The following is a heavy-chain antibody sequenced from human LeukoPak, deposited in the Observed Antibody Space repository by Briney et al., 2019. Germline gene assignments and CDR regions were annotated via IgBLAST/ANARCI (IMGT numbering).Heavy chain of an antibody. CDR2: ISHSGST. J-gene: IGHJ4*02. Sequence: PSETLSLTCSVSGASIRDYYWTWIRQPPGKRLQWIGSISHSGSTKYNPSLNSRVSISIDTSRDQFSLKLRSVTAADTAVYYCARDPGLEDDFWSGYYNAYFDYWGQGTLVTVSS. D-gene: IGHD3-3*01. V-gene: IGHV4-59*01. CDR3: ARDPGLEDDFWSGYYNAYFDY. CDR1: GASIRDYY.